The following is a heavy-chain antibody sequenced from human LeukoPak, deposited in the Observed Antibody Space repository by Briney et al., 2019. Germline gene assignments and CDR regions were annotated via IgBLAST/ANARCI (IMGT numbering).Heavy chain of an antibody. Sequence: TGGSLRLSCAASGFTFSSYAMTWVRQAPGKGLEWVSSISSSSSYIYYADSVKGRFTISRDNAKNSLYLQMNSLRAEDTAVYYCATLPAAIAVPSLTSRETSSGDYWGQGTLVTVSS. J-gene: IGHJ4*02. D-gene: IGHD2-2*01. V-gene: IGHV3-21*01. CDR3: ATLPAAIAVPSLTSRETSSGDY. CDR2: ISSSSSYI. CDR1: GFTFSSYA.